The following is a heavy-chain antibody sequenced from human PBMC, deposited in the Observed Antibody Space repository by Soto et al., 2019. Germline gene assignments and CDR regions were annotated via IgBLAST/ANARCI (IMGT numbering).Heavy chain of an antibody. D-gene: IGHD3-22*01. Sequence: SETLSLTCAVYGGSFSGYYWTWIRQPPGTGLEWIGEINHSGSTNYNPSLKSRVTMSVDTSRTQFSLKLSSVTAADTAMYYCARGPPIIYCEGSGYYYFDYWGQGTLVTVSS. CDR3: ARGPPIIYCEGSGYYYFDY. CDR2: INHSGST. J-gene: IGHJ4*02. CDR1: GGSFSGYY. V-gene: IGHV4-34*01.